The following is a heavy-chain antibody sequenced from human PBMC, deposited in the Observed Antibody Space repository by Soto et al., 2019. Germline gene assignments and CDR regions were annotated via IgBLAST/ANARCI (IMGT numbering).Heavy chain of an antibody. CDR1: GDSFSNNKW. V-gene: IGHV4-4*02. CDR2: MRPSGSI. Sequence: QVQLQESGPGLVKPSGTLSLTCSVSGDSFSNNKWWRWVRQPPGKGLEWIGEMRPSGSIHYNASLKRRATFSVHKPRNQFSLQLTSVPAADTALYFCARHDNMTLGSQYLDSWGPGTLVTVSS. D-gene: IGHD1-1*01. J-gene: IGHJ4*02. CDR3: ARHDNMTLGSQYLDS.